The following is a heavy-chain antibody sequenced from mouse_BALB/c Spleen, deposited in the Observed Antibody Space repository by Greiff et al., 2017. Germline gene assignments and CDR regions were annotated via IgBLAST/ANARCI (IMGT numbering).Heavy chain of an antibody. D-gene: IGHD2-4*01. J-gene: IGHJ2*01. CDR3: ARGGITTCDY. CDR1: GFTFSSYG. Sequence: EVQLVESGGGLVQPGGSLKLSCAASGFTFSSYGMSWVRQTPDKRLELVATINSNGGSTYYPDSVKGRFTISRDNAKNTLYLQMSSLKSEDTAMYYCARGGITTCDYWGQGTTLTVSS. CDR2: INSNGGST. V-gene: IGHV5-6-3*01.